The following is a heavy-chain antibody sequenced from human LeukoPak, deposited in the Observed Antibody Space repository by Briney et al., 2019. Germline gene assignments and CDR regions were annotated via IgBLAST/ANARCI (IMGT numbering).Heavy chain of an antibody. J-gene: IGHJ6*02. V-gene: IGHV3-48*02. Sequence: GGSLRLSCAASGFTFSGYSMNWVRQAPGKGLEWVSYISSSSTTIYYADSVKGRFTISRDNAKNSLYLQMNSLRDEDTAVYYCAIDSYYYYYGMDVWGQGTTVTVSS. CDR3: AIDSYYYYYGMDV. CDR2: ISSSSTTI. CDR1: GFTFSGYS.